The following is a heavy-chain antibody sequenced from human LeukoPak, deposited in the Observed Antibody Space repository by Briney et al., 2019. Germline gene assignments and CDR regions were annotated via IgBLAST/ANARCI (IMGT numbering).Heavy chain of an antibody. Sequence: GGSLRLSCAASGFTVSSNYMSWVRQAPGKGLEWVSVIYSGGSTYYADSVKGRSTISRDNSKNTLYLQMNSLRAEDTAVYYCAREVVAGDAFDIWGQGTMVTVSS. CDR3: AREVVAGDAFDI. V-gene: IGHV3-66*01. CDR2: IYSGGST. CDR1: GFTVSSNY. J-gene: IGHJ3*02. D-gene: IGHD2-15*01.